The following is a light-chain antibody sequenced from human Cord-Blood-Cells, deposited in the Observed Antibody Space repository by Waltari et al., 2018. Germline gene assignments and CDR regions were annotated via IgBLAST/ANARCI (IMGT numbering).Light chain of an antibody. V-gene: IGLV6-57*01. CDR3: QSYDSSNYV. Sequence: NFMLTQPHSVSDSPGKTVTISFTLSSRSIASNYLQWYQQRPGSSPTTVIYEDNQRPSGVPDRFSGSIDSSSNSASLTISGLKTEDEADYYCQSYDSSNYVFGTGTKVTVL. CDR2: EDN. CDR1: SRSIASNY. J-gene: IGLJ1*01.